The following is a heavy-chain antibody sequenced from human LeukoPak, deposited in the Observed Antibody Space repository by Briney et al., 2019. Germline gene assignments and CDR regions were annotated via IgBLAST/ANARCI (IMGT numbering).Heavy chain of an antibody. J-gene: IGHJ4*02. CDR2: IYYSGAT. CDR1: GDSISNTRYH. CDR3: AREIVSSVES. D-gene: IGHD6-6*01. Sequence: SETLSLTCTVSGDSISNTRYHWGWIRQPPGKGLEWIGSIYYSGATYYNPSLKSRVTISVDTSKNHFSLKLSSVTAADTAVYHCAREIVSSVESWGQGSLVTVSS. V-gene: IGHV4-39*02.